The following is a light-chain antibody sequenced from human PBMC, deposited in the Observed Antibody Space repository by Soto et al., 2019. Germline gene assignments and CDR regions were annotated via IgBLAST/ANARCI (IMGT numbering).Light chain of an antibody. Sequence: QPVLTQSSSASASLGSSVKLTCTLSSGHSSYIIDWHQQQPGKAPRYLMKLERSGSFNKGSGVPDRFSGSSSGADRYLTISILQFEDEADYFCETWDRDTWVFGGGTKLTVL. CDR2: LERSGSF. CDR3: ETWDRDTWV. V-gene: IGLV4-60*02. CDR1: SGHSSYI. J-gene: IGLJ3*02.